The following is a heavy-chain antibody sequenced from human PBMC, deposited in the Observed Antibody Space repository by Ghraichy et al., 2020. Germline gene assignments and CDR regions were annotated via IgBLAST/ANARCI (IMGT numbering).Heavy chain of an antibody. Sequence: GGSLRLSCAASGFTFSSYGMHWVRQAPGKGLEWVAVISYDGSNKYYADSVKGRFTISRDNSKNTLYLQMNSLRAEDTAVYYCAKGSSGFDYWGQGTLVTVSS. V-gene: IGHV3-30*18. CDR3: AKGSSGFDY. J-gene: IGHJ4*02. CDR2: ISYDGSNK. CDR1: GFTFSSYG. D-gene: IGHD6-19*01.